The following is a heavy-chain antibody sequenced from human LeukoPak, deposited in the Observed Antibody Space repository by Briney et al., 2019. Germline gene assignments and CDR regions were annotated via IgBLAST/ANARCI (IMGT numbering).Heavy chain of an antibody. J-gene: IGHJ4*02. CDR1: GFTFSYYS. CDR3: ARDGDGHLDY. D-gene: IGHD5-24*01. V-gene: IGHV3-48*04. Sequence: LAGGSLRLSCAASGFTFSYYSMNWVRQAPGKGLEWVSSISSRSSTIYYADSVKGRFTISRDDANNSLFLQMNSLRVEDTAVYYCARDGDGHLDYWGQGTRVTVSS. CDR2: ISSRSSTI.